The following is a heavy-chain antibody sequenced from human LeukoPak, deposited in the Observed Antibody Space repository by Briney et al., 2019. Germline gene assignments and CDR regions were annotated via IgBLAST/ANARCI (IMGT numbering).Heavy chain of an antibody. CDR3: ARDRDTGYDCGY. J-gene: IGHJ4*02. V-gene: IGHV1-18*04. CDR2: LNTYSGNT. D-gene: IGHD5-12*01. Sequence: ASVKVSCKASGYSFTNYGISWVRQAPGQGLEWVGWLNTYSGNTNYAQKFQGRVTMTTDTSTSTVFMEMRSLRSDDTAVYFCARDRDTGYDCGYWGQGTLVTVSS. CDR1: GYSFTNYG.